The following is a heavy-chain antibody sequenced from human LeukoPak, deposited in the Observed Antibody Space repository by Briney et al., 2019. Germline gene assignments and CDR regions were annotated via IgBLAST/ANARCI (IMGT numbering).Heavy chain of an antibody. CDR3: AKIQTRIQRRAYYYYGMDV. CDR2: MNSDASST. J-gene: IGHJ6*02. V-gene: IGHV3-74*01. Sequence: GGSLRLSCVASGFTFTNYWMHWVRQAPGKGLVWVARMNSDASSTSYADSVKGRFSISRDNSKNTLYLQMNSLRAEDTAVYYCAKIQTRIQRRAYYYYGMDVWGQGTTVTVSS. CDR1: GFTFTNYW. D-gene: IGHD1-1*01.